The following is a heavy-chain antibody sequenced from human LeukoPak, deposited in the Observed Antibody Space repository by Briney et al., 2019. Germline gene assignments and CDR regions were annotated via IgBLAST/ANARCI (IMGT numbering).Heavy chain of an antibody. V-gene: IGHV3-74*01. Sequence: GGSLRLSCAASGFTFSSYWMHWVRQVPGKGLVWVSRINSDGSSTSYADSVKGRFTISRDTSKNTLYLQMNSLRADDTAVYYCARESRLRRENYYYGLDVWGQGTTVTVSS. CDR1: GFTFSSYW. CDR3: ARESRLRRENYYYGLDV. J-gene: IGHJ6*02. CDR2: INSDGSST. D-gene: IGHD1-26*01.